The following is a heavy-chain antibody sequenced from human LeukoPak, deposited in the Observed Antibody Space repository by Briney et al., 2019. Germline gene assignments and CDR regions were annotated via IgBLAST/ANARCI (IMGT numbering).Heavy chain of an antibody. CDR1: GFTFSSYG. V-gene: IGHV3-33*01. J-gene: IGHJ6*02. CDR3: AREEVVVVPAAANYYYYGMDV. Sequence: GGSLRLSCAASGFTFSSYGMHWVRQAPGKGLEWVAVIWYDGSNKYYADSVKGRFTISRDNSKNTLYLQMNSLRAEDTAVYYCAREEVVVVPAAANYYYYGMDVWGQGTTVTVSS. CDR2: IWYDGSNK. D-gene: IGHD2-2*01.